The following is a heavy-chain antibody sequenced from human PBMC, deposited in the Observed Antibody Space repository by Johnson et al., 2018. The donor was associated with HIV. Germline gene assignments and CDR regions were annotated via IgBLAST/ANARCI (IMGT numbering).Heavy chain of an antibody. Sequence: QVRLVESGGGVVQPGRSLRLSCAASGFAFSGYALHWVRQAPGKGLEWVALLSYDGTKKYSAGSAKGRSTSSRDNSKNTLYLQMNNLRLGDTAVYYCARAVHDYSDYLWGRDAFDIWGQGTMVTVSS. D-gene: IGHD4-11*01. V-gene: IGHV3-30*04. CDR1: GFAFSGYA. CDR2: LSYDGTKK. J-gene: IGHJ3*02. CDR3: ARAVHDYSDYLWGRDAFDI.